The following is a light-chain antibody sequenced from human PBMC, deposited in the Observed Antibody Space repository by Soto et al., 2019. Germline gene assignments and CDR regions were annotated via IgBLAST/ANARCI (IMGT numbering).Light chain of an antibody. CDR1: QGISSW. Sequence: DIQMNQSPPSVSASVGDRVTITCRASQGISSWLAWYQQKPGKSPRLLIYAESTLQSGVPPRFSGSGSGTDFTLTISSLQPEDFATYYCQQADSFTTVGPVTKVEIK. J-gene: IGKJ3*01. CDR3: QQADSFTT. CDR2: AES. V-gene: IGKV1-12*01.